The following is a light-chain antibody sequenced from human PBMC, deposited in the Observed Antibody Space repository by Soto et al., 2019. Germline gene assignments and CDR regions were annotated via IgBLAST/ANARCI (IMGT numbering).Light chain of an antibody. CDR3: QSYDSNNVL. V-gene: IGLV6-57*01. J-gene: IGLJ2*01. CDR1: SGSIASNH. Sequence: NFMLTQPHSVSESPGKTVTISCTRSSGSIASNHVQWYQQRPGSSPTTVIYKDNQRPSGVPDRFSGSIDSSSNSASLTISGLKTEDEADYYFQSYDSNNVLFGGRTKLTVL. CDR2: KDN.